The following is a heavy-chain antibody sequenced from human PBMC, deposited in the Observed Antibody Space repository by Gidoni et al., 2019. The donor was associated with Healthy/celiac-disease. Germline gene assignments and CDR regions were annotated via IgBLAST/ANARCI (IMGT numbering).Heavy chain of an antibody. CDR1: GFTFSSDG. V-gene: IGHV3-33*01. CDR2: IWYDGSNK. D-gene: IGHD3-22*01. J-gene: IGHJ4*02. Sequence: QVQLVESGGGVVQPGRSLRLSCAASGFTFSSDGMHWVRQAQGKGLEWVAVIWYDGSNKYDADSVKGRFTISRDNSKNTLYLQMNSLRAEDTAVYYCARDRSDSSGYVDYWGQGTLVTVSS. CDR3: ARDRSDSSGYVDY.